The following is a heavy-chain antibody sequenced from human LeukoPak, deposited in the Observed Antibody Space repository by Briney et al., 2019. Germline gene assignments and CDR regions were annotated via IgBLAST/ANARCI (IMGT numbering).Heavy chain of an antibody. CDR3: ARASTLYYDILTRYYTPGPFDI. Sequence: PSETLSLTCTVSGGSVSSAGYYWSWIRQPPGKGLEFIGYIHYSGSTNYNPSLKSRVTISVDTSKNQFSLKLSSVTAADTAVYYCARASTLYYDILTRYYTPGPFDIWGQGTMFTVSS. CDR1: GGSVSSAGYY. J-gene: IGHJ3*02. CDR2: IHYSGST. D-gene: IGHD3-9*01. V-gene: IGHV4-61*08.